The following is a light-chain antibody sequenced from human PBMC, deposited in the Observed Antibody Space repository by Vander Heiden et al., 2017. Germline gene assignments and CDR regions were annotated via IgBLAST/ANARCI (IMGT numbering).Light chain of an antibody. J-gene: IGKJ2*01. V-gene: IGKV1-39*01. CDR2: AAP. CDR3: QQSYSTPRT. CDR1: QSISSY. Sequence: DIQMTQSTSSLSASVGDRVTITCRASQSISSYLNWYQQKPGKAPKLLIYAAPSLQSGVPSRFSGSGSGTDFTLTISSLQPEDFATYYCQQSYSTPRTFGQGTKLEIK.